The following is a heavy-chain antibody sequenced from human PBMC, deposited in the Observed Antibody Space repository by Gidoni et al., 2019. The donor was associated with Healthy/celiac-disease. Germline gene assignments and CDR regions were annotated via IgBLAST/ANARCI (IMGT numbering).Heavy chain of an antibody. D-gene: IGHD3-22*01. J-gene: IGHJ4*02. V-gene: IGHV3-30-3*01. Sequence: QVQLVESGGGVVQPGRSLSLSCAASGFTFSSYAMHWVRQAPGKGLEWVAVISYDGSKKYYADSVKGRFTISRDNSKNTLYLQMNSLRAEDTAVYYCARDRYYYDSSGYPDWGQGTLVTVSS. CDR3: ARDRYYYDSSGYPD. CDR2: ISYDGSKK. CDR1: GFTFSSYA.